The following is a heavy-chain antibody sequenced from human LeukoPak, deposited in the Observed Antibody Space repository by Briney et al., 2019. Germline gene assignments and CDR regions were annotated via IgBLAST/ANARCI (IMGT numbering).Heavy chain of an antibody. CDR2: ISGSGGST. Sequence: GGSLRLSCAASGFTFSSYAMSWVRQAPGKGLEWVSAISGSGGSTYYADSVKGRFTISRDNSKNTLYLQMNSLRAEDTAVYYCAKGPNYYYSSGYFDYWGQGTLVTVSS. CDR3: AKGPNYYYSSGYFDY. CDR1: GFTFSSYA. D-gene: IGHD3-22*01. V-gene: IGHV3-23*01. J-gene: IGHJ4*02.